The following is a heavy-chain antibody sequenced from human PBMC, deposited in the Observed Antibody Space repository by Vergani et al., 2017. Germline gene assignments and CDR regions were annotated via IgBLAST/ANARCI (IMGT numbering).Heavy chain of an antibody. V-gene: IGHV1-2*02. CDR2: INPNSGGT. Sequence: QVQLVQSGAEVKKPGSSVKVSCKASGATFRSNTISWVRQVPGQGLEWMGRINPNSGGTNYAQKFQGRVTMTRDTSISTAYMELSRLRSDDTAVYYCARDMTAYQYYYDSSGYYDYWGQGTLVTVSS. J-gene: IGHJ4*02. D-gene: IGHD3-22*01. CDR1: GATFRSNT. CDR3: ARDMTAYQYYYDSSGYYDY.